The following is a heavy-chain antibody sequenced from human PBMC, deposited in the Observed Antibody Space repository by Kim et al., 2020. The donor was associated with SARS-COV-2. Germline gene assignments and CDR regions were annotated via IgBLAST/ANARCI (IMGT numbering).Heavy chain of an antibody. CDR1: GGSISSSSYY. J-gene: IGHJ3*02. V-gene: IGHV4-39*01. D-gene: IGHD3-22*01. Sequence: SETLSLTCTVSGGSISSSSYYWGWIRQPPGKGLEWIGSIYYSGSTYYNPSLKSRVTISVDTSKNQFSLKLSSVTAADTAVYYCASSWFSHGAIELHYDSSGYDAFDIWGQGTMVTVSS. CDR2: IYYSGST. CDR3: ASSWFSHGAIELHYDSSGYDAFDI.